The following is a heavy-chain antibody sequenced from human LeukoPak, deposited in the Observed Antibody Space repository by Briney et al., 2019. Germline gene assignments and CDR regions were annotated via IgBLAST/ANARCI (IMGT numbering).Heavy chain of an antibody. D-gene: IGHD3-22*01. V-gene: IGHV3-21*04. CDR2: ISSSSSYI. Sequence: GGSLRLSCAASGFTFSSYSVNWVRQAPGKGLEWVSSISSSSSYIYYADSVKGRFTISRDNAKNSLYLQMNSLRAEDTAVYYCANGVGGYYYLILHDAFDIWGQGTMVTVSS. CDR3: ANGVGGYYYLILHDAFDI. J-gene: IGHJ3*02. CDR1: GFTFSSYS.